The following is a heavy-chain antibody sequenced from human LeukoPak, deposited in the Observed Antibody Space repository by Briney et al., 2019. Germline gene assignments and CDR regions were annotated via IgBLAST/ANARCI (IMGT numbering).Heavy chain of an antibody. CDR1: GYTFTSYD. D-gene: IGHD3-10*01. V-gene: IGHV1-8*01. Sequence: ASVKVSCKASGYTFTSYDINWVRQATGQGLEWMGWMNPNSGNTGYAQKFQGRVTMTRNTSISTAYMELSSLRSEDTAVYYCARSPLWFGELYRAPRFDPWGQGTLVTVSS. CDR2: MNPNSGNT. CDR3: ARSPLWFGELYRAPRFDP. J-gene: IGHJ5*02.